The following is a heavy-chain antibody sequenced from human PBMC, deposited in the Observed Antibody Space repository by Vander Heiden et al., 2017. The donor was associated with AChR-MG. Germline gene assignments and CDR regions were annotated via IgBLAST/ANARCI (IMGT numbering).Heavy chain of an antibody. V-gene: IGHV3-7*01. CDR2: IKQDGSEK. Sequence: EVQLVESGGGLVQPGGSLRLSWSASGFTFSSYWMSGVREAPGKGLEWLANIKQDGSEKYYVDSVKGRFTISRDNAKNSLYLQMNSLRAEDTAVYYCAREGWLERDPQTYYYYGMDVWGQGTTVTVSS. D-gene: IGHD1-1*01. CDR3: AREGWLERDPQTYYYYGMDV. CDR1: GFTFSSYW. J-gene: IGHJ6*02.